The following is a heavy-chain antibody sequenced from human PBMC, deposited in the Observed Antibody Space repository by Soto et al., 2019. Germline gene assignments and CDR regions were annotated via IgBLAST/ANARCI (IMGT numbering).Heavy chain of an antibody. Sequence: XSVKVCCKVSGSTLTELSMHWGRQAPGKGLEWMGGFDPEDGETIYAQKFQGRVTMTEDTSTDTAYMELSSLRSEDTAVYYCATIFPRINGTTLRLYNWFDPCGQRTLVTVSS. V-gene: IGHV1-24*01. CDR3: ATIFPRINGTTLRLYNWFDP. CDR1: GSTLTELS. CDR2: FDPEDGET. D-gene: IGHD1-7*01. J-gene: IGHJ5*02.